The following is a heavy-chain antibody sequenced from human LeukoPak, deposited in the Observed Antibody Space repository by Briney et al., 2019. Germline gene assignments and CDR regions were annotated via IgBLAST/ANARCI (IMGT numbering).Heavy chain of an antibody. CDR2: ISSSSSYI. CDR3: ARDLSPRWGDY. V-gene: IGHV3-21*01. CDR1: GFTFSSYS. Sequence: GGSLRLSCAASGFTFSSYSMNWVRQAPGKGLEWVSSISSSSSYIYYADSVKGRFTISRDNAKNPLYLRMNSLRAEDTAVYYCARDLSPRWGDYWGQGTLVTVSS. J-gene: IGHJ4*02. D-gene: IGHD3-16*01.